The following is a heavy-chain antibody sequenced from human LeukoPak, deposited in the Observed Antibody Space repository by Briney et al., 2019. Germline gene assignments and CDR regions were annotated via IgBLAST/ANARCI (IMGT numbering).Heavy chain of an antibody. V-gene: IGHV4-39*01. Sequence: SETLSLTCTVSGGSISSSSYYWSWIRQPPGKGLEWIREINHSGSTNYNPSLKSRVTISVDTSKNQFSLKLSSVTAADTAVYYCARHRGKYYYGSGSYGFDPWGQGTLVTVSS. D-gene: IGHD3-10*01. CDR1: GGSISSSSYY. CDR3: ARHRGKYYYGSGSYGFDP. CDR2: INHSGST. J-gene: IGHJ5*02.